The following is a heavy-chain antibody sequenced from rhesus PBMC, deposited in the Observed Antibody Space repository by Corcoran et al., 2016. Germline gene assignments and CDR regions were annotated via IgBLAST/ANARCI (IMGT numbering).Heavy chain of an antibody. Sequence: QVQLQESGPAVVKPAVTMSLHCAAPGCSSSIRHWWPWTRQSLAQGLDGIGGISGIVGSSKYNPSLKSLVTISIDTSKNQFARKLSSVTAADTAVYHCARRYYYSGSYYHATYFDYWGQGVLVTVSS. CDR2: ISGIVGSS. CDR3: ARRYYYSGSYYHATYFDY. D-gene: IGHD3-16*01. J-gene: IGHJ4*01. V-gene: IGHV4-93*02. CDR1: GCSSSIRHW.